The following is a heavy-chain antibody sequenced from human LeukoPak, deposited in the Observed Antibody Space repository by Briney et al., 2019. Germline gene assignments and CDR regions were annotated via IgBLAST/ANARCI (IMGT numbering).Heavy chain of an antibody. V-gene: IGHV1-69*13. J-gene: IGHJ6*02. CDR3: AIRHCGGECHPTNYYYYGIHV. Sequence: ASVTVSFKASGDTVSNYGISWVRQAPGQGLEWMGGIIPKLGRVNYAQKFQGRVMITAVESTNTVNMELNSLRSEDTAVYYCAIRHCGGECHPTNYYYYGIHVWGQGTTVTVSS. CDR2: IIPKLGRV. CDR1: GDTVSNYG. D-gene: IGHD2-21*01.